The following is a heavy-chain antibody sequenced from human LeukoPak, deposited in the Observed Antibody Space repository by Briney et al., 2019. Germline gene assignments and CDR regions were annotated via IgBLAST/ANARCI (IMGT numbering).Heavy chain of an antibody. Sequence: ASVKVSCKASGYTFTSYEFNWVRQATGERPEWMGWMSPNSGDTGYAQKFQDRVTMTRNTSISTAYMELSSLRSDDTAVYYCARGPPNWGYDYWGPGTLVTVSS. CDR3: ARGPPNWGYDY. J-gene: IGHJ4*02. V-gene: IGHV1-8*01. CDR2: MSPNSGDT. CDR1: GYTFTSYE. D-gene: IGHD7-27*01.